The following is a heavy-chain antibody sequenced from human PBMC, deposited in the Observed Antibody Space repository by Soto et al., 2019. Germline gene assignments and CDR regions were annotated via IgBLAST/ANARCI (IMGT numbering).Heavy chain of an antibody. V-gene: IGHV1-24*01. J-gene: IGHJ6*03. CDR3: ATATQDTAIPYYYYYMDV. Sequence: ASVKVSCKVSGYTLTELSMHWVRQAPGKGLEWMGGFDPEDGETIYAQKFQGRVTMTEDTSTDTAYMELSSLRSEDTAVYYCATATQDTAIPYYYYYMDVWGKGTTVTVSS. CDR1: GYTLTELS. D-gene: IGHD5-18*01. CDR2: FDPEDGET.